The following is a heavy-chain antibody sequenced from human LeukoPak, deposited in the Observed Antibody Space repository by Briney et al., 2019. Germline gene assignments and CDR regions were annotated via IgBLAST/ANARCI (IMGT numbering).Heavy chain of an antibody. CDR2: INPSGGST. CDR1: GYTFTRYY. Sequence: ASVKVSCKASGYTFTRYYMHWVRDAPGQGLEWMGIINPSGGSTSYAQKFQGRVTMTRDMSTSTVYMELSSLRSEDTAVYYCARDVDCSGGSCYFAFDIWGQGTMVTVSS. J-gene: IGHJ3*02. D-gene: IGHD2-15*01. CDR3: ARDVDCSGGSCYFAFDI. V-gene: IGHV1-46*01.